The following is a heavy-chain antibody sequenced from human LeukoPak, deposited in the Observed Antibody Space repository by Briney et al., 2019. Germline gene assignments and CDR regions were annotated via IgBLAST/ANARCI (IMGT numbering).Heavy chain of an antibody. CDR3: ARRDSSDYSTIVDY. CDR1: GGSISSSSYY. V-gene: IGHV4-39*01. CDR2: IYYSGST. D-gene: IGHD3-22*01. Sequence: SETLSLTCTVSGGSISSSSYYWGWIRQPPGKGPEWIGSIYYSGSTYYNPSLKSRVTISVDTSKNQFSLKLSSVTAADTAVYHCARRDSSDYSTIVDYWGRGTVFSVSS. J-gene: IGHJ4*02.